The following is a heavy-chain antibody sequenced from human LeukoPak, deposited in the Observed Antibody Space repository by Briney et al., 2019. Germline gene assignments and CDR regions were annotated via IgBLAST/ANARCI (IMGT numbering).Heavy chain of an antibody. CDR2: INHSGST. J-gene: IGHJ5*02. Sequence: SETLSLTCAVYGGSFSGYYWSWIRQPPGKVLEWIGEINHSGSTNYNPSLKSLVTISVDTSKNQFSPKLHSVTAADTAVYYCARARTQNDDIVVVPAASGCWFDPWGQGTLVTVSS. D-gene: IGHD2-2*01. V-gene: IGHV4-34*01. CDR1: GGSFSGYY. CDR3: ARARTQNDDIVVVPAASGCWFDP.